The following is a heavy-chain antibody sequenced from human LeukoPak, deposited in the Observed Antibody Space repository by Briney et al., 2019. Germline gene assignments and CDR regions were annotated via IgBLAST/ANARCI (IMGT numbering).Heavy chain of an antibody. CDR3: ARVTVAFDI. V-gene: IGHV4-39*07. D-gene: IGHD4-17*01. J-gene: IGHJ3*02. CDR2: IYYSGST. CDR1: GGSISSSSYY. Sequence: PLETLSLTCTVSGGSISSSSYYWGWIRQPPGKGLEWIGSIYYSGSTYYNPSLKSRVTISVDTSKNQFSLRLSSVTAADTAVYYCARVTVAFDIWGQGSMVTVSS.